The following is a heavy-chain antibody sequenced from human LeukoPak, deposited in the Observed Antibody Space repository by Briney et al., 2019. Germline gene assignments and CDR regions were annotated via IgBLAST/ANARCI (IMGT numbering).Heavy chain of an antibody. V-gene: IGHV1-8*03. CDR3: ARVGYCSSTSCPNWFDP. CDR2: MNPNSGNT. Sequence: ASVKVSCKASGYTFTSYDINWVRQATGQGLEWMGWMNPNSGNTGYAQKFQGRVTITRNTSISTAYMELSSLRSEDTAVYYCARVGYCSSTSCPNWFDPWGQGTLVTVSS. D-gene: IGHD2-2*01. J-gene: IGHJ5*02. CDR1: GYTFTSYD.